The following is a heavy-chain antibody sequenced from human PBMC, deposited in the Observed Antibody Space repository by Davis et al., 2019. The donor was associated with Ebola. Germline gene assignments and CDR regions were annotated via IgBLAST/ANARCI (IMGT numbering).Heavy chain of an antibody. CDR1: GFTFSSYG. CDR3: ARDTTRTYYDFWSWSSDYYYGMDV. J-gene: IGHJ6*02. Sequence: GESLKISCAASGFTFSSYGMHWVRQARGKGLEWVALMWYDGSNKYYADSVKGRFTISRDNSKNTLYLQMNSLRAEDTAVYYCARDTTRTYYDFWSWSSDYYYGMDVWGQGTTVTVSS. V-gene: IGHV3-33*01. CDR2: MWYDGSNK. D-gene: IGHD3-3*01.